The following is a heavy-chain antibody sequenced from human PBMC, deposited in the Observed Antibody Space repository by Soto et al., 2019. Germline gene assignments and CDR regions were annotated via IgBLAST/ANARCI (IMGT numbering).Heavy chain of an antibody. CDR1: GGPISSYY. J-gene: IGHJ4*02. Sequence: SETLSLTCTVSGGPISSYYWSWIRQPPGEGLEWIGYIYYSGSTNYNPSLKSRVTISVDTSKNQFSLKLSSVTAADTAVYYCARMYYDFWSGYYRGYYFDYWGQGTLVTVS. D-gene: IGHD3-3*01. V-gene: IGHV4-59*01. CDR3: ARMYYDFWSGYYRGYYFDY. CDR2: IYYSGST.